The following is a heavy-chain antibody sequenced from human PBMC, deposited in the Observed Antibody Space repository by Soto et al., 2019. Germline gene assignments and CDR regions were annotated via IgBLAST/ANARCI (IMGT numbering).Heavy chain of an antibody. V-gene: IGHV3-30*19. CDR3: ARDIDYYDISGYYFYFDY. CDR1: GFTFSSYG. CDR2: IWYDGSNK. D-gene: IGHD3-22*01. Sequence: GGSLRLSCAASGFTFSSYGMHWVRQAPGKGLEWVAVIWYDGSNKYYADSVKGRFTISRDNSKNTLYLQMNSLRAEDTAVYYCARDIDYYDISGYYFYFDYWGQGTMVTVSS. J-gene: IGHJ4*02.